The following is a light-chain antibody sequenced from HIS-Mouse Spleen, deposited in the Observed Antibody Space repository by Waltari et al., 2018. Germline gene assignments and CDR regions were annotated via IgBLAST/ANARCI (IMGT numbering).Light chain of an antibody. CDR2: DVS. V-gene: IGLV2-11*01. Sequence: QSALTQPRSVSGSPGPSVTISCTGTSSDVGGYNYVSLYQQHPGKAPKLMIYDVSTRPSGVPDRFSGSKSGNTASLTISGLQAEDEADYYCCSYAGSYVVFGGGTKLTVL. CDR1: SSDVGGYNY. CDR3: CSYAGSYVV. J-gene: IGLJ2*01.